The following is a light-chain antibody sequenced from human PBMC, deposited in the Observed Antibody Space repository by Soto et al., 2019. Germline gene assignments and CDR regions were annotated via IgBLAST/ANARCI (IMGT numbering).Light chain of an antibody. CDR3: SSYTTSSSYV. CDR2: EVS. Sequence: QSLLTQPASVSGSPGQSITMSCTGTSSDVGGYDYVSWYQQHPGEVPKLIIFEVSSRPAWISNRFSASKSGNTASLTISGLQAGDEADYYCSSYTTSSSYVFGTGTKVTVL. V-gene: IGLV2-14*01. J-gene: IGLJ1*01. CDR1: SSDVGGYDY.